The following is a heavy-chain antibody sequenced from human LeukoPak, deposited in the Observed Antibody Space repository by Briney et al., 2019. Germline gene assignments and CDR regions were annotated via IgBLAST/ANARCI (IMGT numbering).Heavy chain of an antibody. D-gene: IGHD6-19*01. CDR3: ARDDSSGWY. Sequence: TTGGSLRLSCAASGFSFNNYGMSWVRQAPEKRLEWVSSISSSGANIYYAVSVKGRFTISRDNAKNSLYLQMNSLRAEDTAVYYCARDDSSGWYWGQGTMVTVSS. V-gene: IGHV3-21*01. CDR1: GFSFNNYG. J-gene: IGHJ3*01. CDR2: ISSSGANI.